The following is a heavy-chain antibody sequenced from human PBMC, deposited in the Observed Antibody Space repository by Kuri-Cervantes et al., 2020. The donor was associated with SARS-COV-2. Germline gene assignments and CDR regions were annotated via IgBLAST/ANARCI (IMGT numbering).Heavy chain of an antibody. CDR2: ISNSGSYI. J-gene: IGHJ4*02. V-gene: IGHV3-21*01. CDR3: ARDCYDFNNGYYTGQFAY. CDR1: GFTFSSYG. Sequence: GGSLRLSCAASGFTFSSYGMHWVRQAPGKGLEWVSSISNSGSYIYYADSVRGRFTISRDNAKNSLYLQMNSLRAEDTAVYYCARDCYDFNNGYYTGQFAYWGQGTLVTVSS. D-gene: IGHD3-3*01.